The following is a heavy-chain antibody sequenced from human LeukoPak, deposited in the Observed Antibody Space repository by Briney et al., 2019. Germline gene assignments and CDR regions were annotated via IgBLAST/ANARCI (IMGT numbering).Heavy chain of an antibody. Sequence: PGGSLRLSCAASGFTFSRYWMSWVRQAPGKGLEWVANIKQDGSEKYYVDSVKGRFTISRDNAKNSLYLQMNSLRAEDTAVYYCARGDYYDSGTSFIDAFDIWGQGTMVTVSS. D-gene: IGHD3-10*01. CDR1: GFTFSRYW. CDR2: IKQDGSEK. J-gene: IGHJ3*02. V-gene: IGHV3-7*04. CDR3: ARGDYYDSGTSFIDAFDI.